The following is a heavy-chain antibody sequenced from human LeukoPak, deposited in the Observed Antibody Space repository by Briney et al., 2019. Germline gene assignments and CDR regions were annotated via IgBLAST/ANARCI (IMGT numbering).Heavy chain of an antibody. CDR1: GGSISSYY. D-gene: IGHD6-13*01. Sequence: SETLSLTCTVPGGSISSYYWSWIRQPAGKGLEWIGRIYTSGSTNYNPSLKSRVTMSVDTSKNQFSLKLSSVTAADTAVYYCARSRSSWASIDYWGQGTLVTVSS. J-gene: IGHJ4*02. CDR2: IYTSGST. V-gene: IGHV4-4*07. CDR3: ARSRSSWASIDY.